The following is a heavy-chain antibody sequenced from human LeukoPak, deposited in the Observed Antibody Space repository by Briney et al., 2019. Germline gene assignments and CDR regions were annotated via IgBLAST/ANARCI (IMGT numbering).Heavy chain of an antibody. CDR2: ISGSGGST. CDR3: AKRGLWFGELSFDY. J-gene: IGHJ4*02. D-gene: IGHD3-10*01. CDR1: GFTFSSYA. V-gene: IGHV3-23*01. Sequence: PGGSLRLSCAASGFTFSSYAMSWVRQAPGKGLEWVSAISGSGGSTYYADSVKGRFTLSRDNSKNTLYLQMNSLRAEDTAVYYCAKRGLWFGELSFDYWGQGTLVTVSS.